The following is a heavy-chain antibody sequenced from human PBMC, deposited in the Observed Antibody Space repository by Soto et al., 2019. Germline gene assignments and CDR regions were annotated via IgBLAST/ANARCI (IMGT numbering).Heavy chain of an antibody. CDR1: GGSFSGYY. CDR3: ATRIRGYYDSSGYYSY. Sequence: QVQLQQWGAGLFKPSETLSLTCAVYGGSFSGYYWSWIRQPPGKGLEWIGEINHSGSTNYNPSLKSRVTISVATSKNQFSLKLSSVTAADTAVYYCATRIRGYYDSSGYYSYWGQGTLVTVSS. J-gene: IGHJ4*02. V-gene: IGHV4-34*01. D-gene: IGHD3-22*01. CDR2: INHSGST.